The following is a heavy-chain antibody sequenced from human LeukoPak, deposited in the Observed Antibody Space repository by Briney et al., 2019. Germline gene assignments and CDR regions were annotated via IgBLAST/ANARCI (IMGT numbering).Heavy chain of an antibody. CDR3: ARTGGGYGSGTPSYYGTDV. V-gene: IGHV3-30*03. CDR2: ISYDGSNK. Sequence: GGSLRLSCAASGFTFSSYGMHWVRQAPGKGLEWVAVISYDGSNKYYADSVKGRFTISRDNSKNTLYLQMNSLRAEDTAVYYCARTGGGYGSGTPSYYGTDVWGQGTTVTVSS. D-gene: IGHD3-10*01. CDR1: GFTFSSYG. J-gene: IGHJ6*02.